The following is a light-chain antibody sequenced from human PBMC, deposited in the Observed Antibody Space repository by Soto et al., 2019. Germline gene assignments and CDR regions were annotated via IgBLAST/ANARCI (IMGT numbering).Light chain of an antibody. J-gene: IGLJ1*01. V-gene: IGLV2-14*01. CDR2: DVS. CDR1: SSDVGGYNY. CDR3: SSYTSSSTSYV. Sequence: QSVLTQPVSGSGSPGQSITISCTGTSSDVGGYNYVSWYQQHPGKAPKLMIYDVSNRPSGVSNRFSGSKSGNTASLTISGLQAEDEADYYCSSYTSSSTSYVFGTGTNVTVL.